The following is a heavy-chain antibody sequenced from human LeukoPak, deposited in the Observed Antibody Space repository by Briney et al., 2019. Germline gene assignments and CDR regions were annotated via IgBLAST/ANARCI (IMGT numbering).Heavy chain of an antibody. CDR3: ARLHYGGNYGYYYYYMDV. Sequence: SETLSLTCTVSGGSINSYYWNWIRQPAGKVLEWIGHIYTSGTTNYNPALKSRVSMSVDTSKNQFSLKLSSVTAADTAVYYCARLHYGGNYGYYYYYMDVWGKGTTVTISS. V-gene: IGHV4-4*07. CDR1: GGSINSYY. D-gene: IGHD4-23*01. CDR2: IYTSGTT. J-gene: IGHJ6*03.